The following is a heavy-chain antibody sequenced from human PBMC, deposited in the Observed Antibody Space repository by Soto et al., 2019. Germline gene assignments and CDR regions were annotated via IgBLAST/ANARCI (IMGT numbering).Heavy chain of an antibody. CDR1: GFTFSSYA. CDR3: AKVLPPPGIAVAAGAFDI. J-gene: IGHJ3*02. Sequence: GGSLRLSCAASGFTFSSYAMSWVSQAPGKGLEWVSAISGSGGSTYYADSVKGRFTISRDNSKNTLYLQMNSLRAEDTAVYYCAKVLPPPGIAVAAGAFDIWGQGTMVTVSS. V-gene: IGHV3-23*01. CDR2: ISGSGGST. D-gene: IGHD6-19*01.